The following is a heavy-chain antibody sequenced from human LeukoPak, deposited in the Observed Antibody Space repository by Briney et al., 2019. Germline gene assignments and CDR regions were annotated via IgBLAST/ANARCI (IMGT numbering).Heavy chain of an antibody. Sequence: GGSLRLSCAASGFTFSSYSMNWVRQAPGKGLEWVSSISSSSSYIYYADSVKGRFTVSSDSAKSSLHLQMSSLSVEDTDICFCARVVYGGTLRGAFDVWGQGTTVTVS. CDR3: ARVVYGGTLRGAFDV. CDR2: ISSSSSYI. D-gene: IGHD2-15*01. J-gene: IGHJ3*01. V-gene: IGHV3-21*04. CDR1: GFTFSSYS.